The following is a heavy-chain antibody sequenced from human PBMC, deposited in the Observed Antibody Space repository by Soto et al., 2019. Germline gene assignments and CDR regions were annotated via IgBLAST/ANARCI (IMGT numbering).Heavy chain of an antibody. CDR3: WRGDNDWDFDL. D-gene: IGHD2-21*01. CDR1: GGTFSSYA. Sequence: QVQLVQSGAEVKTPGSSVKVSCKASGGTFSSYAISWVRQAPGQGLEWMGGIIPIFGTANYARKFQGRVTITADKSTRTAYMERSSLRSEDTAVYYCWRGDNDWDFDLWGRGTVVTVSS. V-gene: IGHV1-69*06. J-gene: IGHJ2*01. CDR2: IIPIFGTA.